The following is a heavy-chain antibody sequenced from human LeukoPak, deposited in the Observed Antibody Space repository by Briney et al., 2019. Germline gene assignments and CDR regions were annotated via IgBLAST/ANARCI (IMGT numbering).Heavy chain of an antibody. D-gene: IGHD6-13*01. J-gene: IGHJ5*02. CDR1: GGSISSYY. Sequence: PSETLSLTCTVSGGSISSYYRSWIRQPAGKGLEWIGRIYTSGSTNYNPSLKSRVTISVDTSKNQFSLKLSSVTAADTAVYYCARDWGTAAGTGWFDPWGQGTLVTVSS. CDR2: IYTSGST. V-gene: IGHV4-4*07. CDR3: ARDWGTAAGTGWFDP.